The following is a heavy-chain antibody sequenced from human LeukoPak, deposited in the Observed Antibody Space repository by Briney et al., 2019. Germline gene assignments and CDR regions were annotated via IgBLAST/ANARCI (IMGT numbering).Heavy chain of an antibody. D-gene: IGHD2-2*01. V-gene: IGHV3-9*01. J-gene: IGHJ4*02. CDR1: GFTFDDYA. CDR2: ISWNSGNI. CDR3: AKGYCSSTSCYFDY. Sequence: PGRSLRLSCAASGFTFDDYAMHWVRQGPGKGLEWVSGISWNSGNIGYADSVEGRFTISRDNAKNSLYLQMNSLRPEDTALYYCAKGYCSSTSCYFDYWGQGTLVTVSS.